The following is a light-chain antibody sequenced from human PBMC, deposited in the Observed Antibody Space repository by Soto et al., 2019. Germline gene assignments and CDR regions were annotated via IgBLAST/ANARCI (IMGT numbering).Light chain of an antibody. J-gene: IGKJ5*01. Sequence: EIVLTKSPATLSLSPGERATLSCRASQSVSSYLAWYQQKPGQAPRLLIYDASNRATGIPARFSGSGSGTDFTLTISSLEPEDFAVYYCQQRSNWSTITFGQGTRLEIK. V-gene: IGKV3-11*01. CDR2: DAS. CDR3: QQRSNWSTIT. CDR1: QSVSSY.